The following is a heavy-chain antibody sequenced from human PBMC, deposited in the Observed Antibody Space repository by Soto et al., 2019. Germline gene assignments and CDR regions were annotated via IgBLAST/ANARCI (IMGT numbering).Heavy chain of an antibody. CDR3: AKDRGVATIYYLLDY. D-gene: IGHD5-12*01. Sequence: PGGSLRLSCAASGFTFSSYGIHWVRQAPGKGLEWVAVISYDGSSKYYADSVKGRFTISRDNSKNTLYLQMNSLRAEDTAVYYCAKDRGVATIYYLLDYWGQGTLDTVSS. J-gene: IGHJ4*02. CDR2: ISYDGSSK. V-gene: IGHV3-30*18. CDR1: GFTFSSYG.